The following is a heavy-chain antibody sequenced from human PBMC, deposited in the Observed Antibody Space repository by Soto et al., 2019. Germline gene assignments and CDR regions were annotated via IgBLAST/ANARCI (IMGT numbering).Heavy chain of an antibody. CDR3: ARRVNNWKDWFDP. CDR1: GYTXSSYA. CDR2: INAGNGNT. J-gene: IGHJ5*02. V-gene: IGHV1-3*01. D-gene: IGHD1-20*01. Sequence: GXSXKVSCKAAGYTXSSYAMDWVRQAPGQRLEWMGWINAGNGNTKYSKKLQGRVTITRDTSASTAYMELSRLRSEDTDVYYCARRVNNWKDWFDPWGQGTLGTVSS.